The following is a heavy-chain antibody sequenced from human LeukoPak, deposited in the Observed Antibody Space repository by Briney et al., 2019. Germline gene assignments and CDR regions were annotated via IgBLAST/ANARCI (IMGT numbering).Heavy chain of an antibody. CDR1: GGTFSSYA. CDR3: ASGFSSLITPFRF. CDR2: IIPILGIA. Sequence: SVKASCKASGGTFSSYAISWVRQAPGQGLEWMGRIIPILGIANYAQKFQGRVTITADKSTSTAYMELSSLRSEDTAVYYCASGFSSLITPFRFWGQGSQVTVSS. V-gene: IGHV1-69*04. D-gene: IGHD4-23*01. J-gene: IGHJ4*02.